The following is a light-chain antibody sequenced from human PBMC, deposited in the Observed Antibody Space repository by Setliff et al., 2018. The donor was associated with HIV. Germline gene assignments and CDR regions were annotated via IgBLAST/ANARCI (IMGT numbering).Light chain of an antibody. J-gene: IGLJ1*01. CDR2: EGS. V-gene: IGLV2-14*02. Sequence: QSALTQPASVSGSPGQSITISCTGTSSDVGSYNLVSWYQQHPGKAPKLMIYEGSKRPSGVSNRFSGSKSGNTASLTISGLQAEDEADYYCSSYAGSNKSVFGTGTKVTVL. CDR3: SSYAGSNKSV. CDR1: SSDVGSYNL.